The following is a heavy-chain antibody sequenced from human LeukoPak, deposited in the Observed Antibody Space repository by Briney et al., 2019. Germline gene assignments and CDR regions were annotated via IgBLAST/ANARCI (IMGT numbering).Heavy chain of an antibody. V-gene: IGHV3-30*04. J-gene: IGHJ4*02. Sequence: GRSLRLSCAASGFTFSSYAMHWVRQAPGKGLEWVAVISYDGSNKYYADSVKGRFTISRDNSKNTLYLQMNSLRAEDTAVHYCARDLFGEFCDYWGQGTLVTVSS. CDR3: ARDLFGEFCDY. D-gene: IGHD3-10*01. CDR1: GFTFSSYA. CDR2: ISYDGSNK.